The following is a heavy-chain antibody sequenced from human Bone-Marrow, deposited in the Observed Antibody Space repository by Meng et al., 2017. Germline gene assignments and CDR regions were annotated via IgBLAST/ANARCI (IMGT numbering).Heavy chain of an antibody. J-gene: IGHJ4*02. CDR1: GYTLTSYG. D-gene: IGHD1-26*01. CDR3: VKEWELGSFDY. Sequence: VQFVQSGAEGKKAGGIVKISCTTSGYTLTSYGFRWVRQEHGQGLEWMGWISDYNGNTKYAQKIQGRVTMTTDTSTSTAYMELGTMRSDDTDVYYCVKEWELGSFDYWGQGTLVTVSS. V-gene: IGHV1-18*01. CDR2: ISDYNGNT.